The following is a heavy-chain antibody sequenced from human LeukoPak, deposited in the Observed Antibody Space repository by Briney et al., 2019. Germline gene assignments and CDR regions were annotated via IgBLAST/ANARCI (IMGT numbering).Heavy chain of an antibody. CDR2: ISVYNGNT. CDR3: ARDRGYSSGWSDFDY. D-gene: IGHD6-19*01. V-gene: IGHV1-18*01. CDR1: GYTFTSYG. Sequence: ASVKVSCKASGYTFTSYGINWVRQAPGQGLGWMGWISVYNGNTNSAQKLQGRVTMTTDTSTSTAYMELRSLRSDDTAVYYCARDRGYSSGWSDFDYWGQGTLVTVSS. J-gene: IGHJ4*02.